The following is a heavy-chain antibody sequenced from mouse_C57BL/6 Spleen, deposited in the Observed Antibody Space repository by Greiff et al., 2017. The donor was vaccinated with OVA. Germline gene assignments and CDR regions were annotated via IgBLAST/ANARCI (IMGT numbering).Heavy chain of an antibody. Sequence: EVQVVESGGGLVKPGGSLKLSCAASGFTFSDYGMHWVRQAPEKGLEWVAYISSGSSTIYYADTVKGRFTISRDNAKNTLFLQMTSLRSEDTAMYYCARGYYGSSLYWYFDVWGTGTTVTVSS. CDR1: GFTFSDYG. J-gene: IGHJ1*03. CDR3: ARGYYGSSLYWYFDV. D-gene: IGHD1-1*01. CDR2: ISSGSSTI. V-gene: IGHV5-17*01.